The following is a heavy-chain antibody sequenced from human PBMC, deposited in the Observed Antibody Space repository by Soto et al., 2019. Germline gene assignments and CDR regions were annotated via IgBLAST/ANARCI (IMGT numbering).Heavy chain of an antibody. D-gene: IGHD2-2*01. J-gene: IGHJ5*02. V-gene: IGHV4-39*01. Sequence: PSETLSLTCTVSGCSISSSSYYWGWIRQPPGKGLEWIGGIYYSGSTYYNPSLKSRVTISVDTSKNQFSLKLSSVTAADTAVYYCARQPYCSSTSCYPFSNWFDPWGQGTLVTVS. CDR1: GCSISSSSYY. CDR3: ARQPYCSSTSCYPFSNWFDP. CDR2: IYYSGST.